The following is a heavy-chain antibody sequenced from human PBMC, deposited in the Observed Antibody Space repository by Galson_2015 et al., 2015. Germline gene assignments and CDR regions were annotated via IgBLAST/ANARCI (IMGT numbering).Heavy chain of an antibody. D-gene: IGHD3-10*01. V-gene: IGHV4-34*01. CDR3: ARISANSGSHYYYYYGMDV. J-gene: IGHJ6*02. CDR2: INHSGST. Sequence: QPPGKGLEWIGEINHSGSTNYNPSLKSRVTISVDTSKNQFSLKLSSVTAADTAVYYCARISANSGSHYYYYYGMDVWGQGTTVTVSS.